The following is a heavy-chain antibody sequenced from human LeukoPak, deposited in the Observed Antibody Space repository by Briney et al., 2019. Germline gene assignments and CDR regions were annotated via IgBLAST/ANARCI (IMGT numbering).Heavy chain of an antibody. J-gene: IGHJ5*02. D-gene: IGHD5-18*01. V-gene: IGHV4-59*01. CDR2: IYNSGTT. CDR1: GDSLTNYH. Sequence: SETLSLTCTVSGDSLTNYHWTWIRQSPGKGLEYIGYIYNSGTTNYNPSLKSRVTISVDMSKKQFSLNLNSVTAADTAVYYCARGSDGYRCDPWGQGTLVTVSS. CDR3: ARGSDGYRCDP.